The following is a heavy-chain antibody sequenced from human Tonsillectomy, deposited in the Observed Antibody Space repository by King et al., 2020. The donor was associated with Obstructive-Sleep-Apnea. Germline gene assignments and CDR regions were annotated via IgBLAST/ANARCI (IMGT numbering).Heavy chain of an antibody. V-gene: IGHV3-23*04. CDR1: GFAFRGYA. CDR3: AKADTSTWYEGNYFVL. CDR2: LSGGYGST. D-gene: IGHD6-13*01. Sequence: VQLVESGGGLVQPVGSLRLTCAASGFAFRGYAMSWVRQAPGKGLQWVSSLSGGYGSTFYADSVKGRFTISRDNSKNTLSLHMNNLRVDDTAVSYCAKADTSTWYEGNYFVLWGQGTPVTVSS. J-gene: IGHJ4*02.